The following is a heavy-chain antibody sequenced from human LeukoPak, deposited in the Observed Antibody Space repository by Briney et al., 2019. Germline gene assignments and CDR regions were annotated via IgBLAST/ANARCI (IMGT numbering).Heavy chain of an antibody. CDR3: ARAPAEWVVGVTGSYYYYYYYMDV. D-gene: IGHD1-26*01. CDR1: GGSISSSSYY. J-gene: IGHJ6*03. V-gene: IGHV4-39*07. CDR2: IYYSGSA. Sequence: SETLSLTCTVSGGSISSSSYYWGWIRQPPGKGLEWVGNIYYSGSAHYIPSLMSRVAISVDTSKNQFSLKLNSVTAADTAVYYCARAPAEWVVGVTGSYYYYYYYMDVWGKGTTVTVSS.